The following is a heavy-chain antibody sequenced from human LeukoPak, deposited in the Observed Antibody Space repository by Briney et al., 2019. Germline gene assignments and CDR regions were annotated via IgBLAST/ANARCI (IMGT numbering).Heavy chain of an antibody. CDR3: ARGYSSSWYGYWYFDL. V-gene: IGHV1-69*13. CDR1: GGTFSSYA. J-gene: IGHJ2*01. D-gene: IGHD6-13*01. CDR2: IIPIFGTA. Sequence: ASVKVSCKASGGTFSSYAISWVRQAPGQGLEWMGGIIPIFGTANYAQKFQGRVTITADESTSTAYMELSSLRSEDTAVYYCARGYSSSWYGYWYFDLWGRGTLVTVSS.